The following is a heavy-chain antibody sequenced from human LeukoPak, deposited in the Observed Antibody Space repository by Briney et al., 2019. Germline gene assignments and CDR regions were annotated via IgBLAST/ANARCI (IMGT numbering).Heavy chain of an antibody. Sequence: PGGSLRLSCAASGFTVSSNYMNWVRQAPGKGLEWVSVIYSGGTTYYADSVKGRCTISRDNSKNTLYLQMNSLRAEDTAVYYCARDQDSGYGDAFDIWGQGTMVTVSS. J-gene: IGHJ3*02. D-gene: IGHD5-12*01. CDR2: IYSGGTT. V-gene: IGHV3-66*01. CDR3: ARDQDSGYGDAFDI. CDR1: GFTVSSNY.